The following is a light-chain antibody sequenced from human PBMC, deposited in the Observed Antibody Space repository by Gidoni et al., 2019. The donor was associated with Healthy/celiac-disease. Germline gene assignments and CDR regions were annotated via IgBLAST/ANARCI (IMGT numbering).Light chain of an antibody. J-gene: IGKJ2*01. Sequence: EIVMTQSPATLSVSPGERATRSCRASQIVSSNVALYQQKPGQAPRLLIYGASTRATGIPARFSGSGSGTEYTLTISSLQSEDFAVYYCQQYNNWPPYTFGQGTKLEIK. CDR2: GAS. CDR3: QQYNNWPPYT. V-gene: IGKV3-15*01. CDR1: QIVSSN.